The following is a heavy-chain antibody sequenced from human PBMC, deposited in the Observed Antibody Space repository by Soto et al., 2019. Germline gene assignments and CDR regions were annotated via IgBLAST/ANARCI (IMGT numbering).Heavy chain of an antibody. D-gene: IGHD1-26*01. CDR1: GGSISSYY. CDR3: ARASGRYYYFDY. J-gene: IGHJ4*02. V-gene: IGHV4-59*01. CDR2: IYYSGST. Sequence: SETLSLTCTVSGGSISSYYWSWIRQPPGKGLEWIGDIYYSGSTNYNPSLKSRVTISGDTSKNQFSLKLSDVTAADTAVYYCARASGRYYYFDYWGQGTLVTVSS.